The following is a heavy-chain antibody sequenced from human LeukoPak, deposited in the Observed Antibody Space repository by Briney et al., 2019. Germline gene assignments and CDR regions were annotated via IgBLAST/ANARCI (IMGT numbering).Heavy chain of an antibody. CDR1: GFTFSSYA. CDR2: ISYDGSNK. Sequence: GGSLRLSCAASGFTFSSYAMHWVRQAPGKGLEWLAFISYDGSNKYYADSVKGRFTISRDNSKNTLYLQMNSLRAEDTAVYYCARGIGYCSSTSCDNWFDPWGQGTLVTVSS. D-gene: IGHD2-2*01. V-gene: IGHV3-30-3*01. J-gene: IGHJ5*02. CDR3: ARGIGYCSSTSCDNWFDP.